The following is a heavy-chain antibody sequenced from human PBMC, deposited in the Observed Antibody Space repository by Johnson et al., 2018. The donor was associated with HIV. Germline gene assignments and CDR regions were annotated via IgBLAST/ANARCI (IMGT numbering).Heavy chain of an antibody. CDR3: AKGIPKYDSRGYDAFDI. Sequence: VQLVESGGGVVQPGRSLRLSCAASGFTFSSYGMHWVRQAPGKGLEWVAVISYDGNNKYFADSVKGRFTISRDNSRYTLYLQMSSLRAEDTAVYYCAKGIPKYDSRGYDAFDIWGQGTMVTVSS. CDR2: ISYDGNNK. D-gene: IGHD3-22*01. CDR1: GFTFSSYG. V-gene: IGHV3-30*18. J-gene: IGHJ3*02.